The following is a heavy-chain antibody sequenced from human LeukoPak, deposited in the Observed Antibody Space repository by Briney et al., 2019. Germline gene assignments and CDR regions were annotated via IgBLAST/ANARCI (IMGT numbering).Heavy chain of an antibody. D-gene: IGHD6-13*01. CDR1: GFTVSSNY. CDR3: AKHSHSWYIGYFEY. V-gene: IGHV3-23*01. CDR2: ISGSDDNA. Sequence: PGGSLRLSCAASGFTVSSNYMSWVRQAPGKGLEWVSVISGSDDNAYYGDSMKGRFIISRDTSKNILYLQMNSLRAEDTAIYYCAKHSHSWYIGYFEYWGQGTLVTVSS. J-gene: IGHJ4*02.